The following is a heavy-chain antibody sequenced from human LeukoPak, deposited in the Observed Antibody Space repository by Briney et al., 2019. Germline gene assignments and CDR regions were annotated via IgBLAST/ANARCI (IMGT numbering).Heavy chain of an antibody. CDR3: ARVTYYYYGMDV. Sequence: SETLTLTCTVSGGSISSYYWSWIRQPPGKGLEWIGYIYYSGSTNYNPSLKSRVTISVDTSKNQFSLKLSSVTAADTAVYYCARVTYYYYGMDVWGQGTTVTVSS. J-gene: IGHJ6*02. V-gene: IGHV4-59*08. CDR1: GGSISSYY. CDR2: IYYSGST. D-gene: IGHD2-21*02.